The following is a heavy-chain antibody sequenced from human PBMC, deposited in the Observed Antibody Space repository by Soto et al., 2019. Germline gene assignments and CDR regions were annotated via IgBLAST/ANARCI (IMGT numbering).Heavy chain of an antibody. CDR1: GGSISSSSYY. V-gene: IGHV4-39*01. J-gene: IGHJ4*02. CDR2: IYYSGST. CDR3: ARIGYSSGC. Sequence: SETLSLTCTVSGGSISSSSYYWGWIRQPPGKGPEWIGSIYYSGSTYYNPSLKSRVTISVDTSKNQFSLKLSSVTAADTAVYYCARIGYSSGCWGQGTLVTVS. D-gene: IGHD6-19*01.